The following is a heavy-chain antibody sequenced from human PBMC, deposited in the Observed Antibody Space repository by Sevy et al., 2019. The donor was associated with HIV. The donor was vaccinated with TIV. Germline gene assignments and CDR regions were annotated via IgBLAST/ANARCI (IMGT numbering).Heavy chain of an antibody. CDR2: ISYDGSNK. CDR1: GFTFSSYG. V-gene: IGHV3-30*18. J-gene: IGHJ6*02. CDR3: AKGPHRSTSNPGDYYYYYAMDV. Sequence: GGSLRLSCAASGFTFSSYGMHWVRQAPGNGLEWVAVISYDGSNKYYADSVKGRFTISRDNSKNTLYLQMNSLRAEDTAVYYCAKGPHRSTSNPGDYYYYYAMDVWGQGTAVTVPS. D-gene: IGHD2-2*01.